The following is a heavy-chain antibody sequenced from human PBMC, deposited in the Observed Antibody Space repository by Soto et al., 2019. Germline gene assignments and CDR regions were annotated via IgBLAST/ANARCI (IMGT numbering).Heavy chain of an antibody. J-gene: IGHJ6*02. Sequence: ASVKVSCKASGYTFTGYYMHWVRQAPGQGLEWMGWINPNSGGTNYAQKFQGRVTMTRDTSISTAYMELSRLRSDDTAVYYCARDRGLQYYYGMDVWGQGTTVTVS. V-gene: IGHV1-2*02. CDR2: INPNSGGT. CDR3: ARDRGLQYYYGMDV. CDR1: GYTFTGYY. D-gene: IGHD4-4*01.